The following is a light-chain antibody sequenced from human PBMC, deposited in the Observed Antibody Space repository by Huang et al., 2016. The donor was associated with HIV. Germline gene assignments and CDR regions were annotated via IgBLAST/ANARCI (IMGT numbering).Light chain of an antibody. CDR1: QSIDTY. J-gene: IGKJ3*01. CDR2: AAS. V-gene: IGKV1-39*01. Sequence: DIQMTQSPSSLSASVGDRVTMTCRASQSIDTYLSWYQQRPGKGPKLLIYAASSLQSGVPSRFSGIGSGTEFTLTISSLELEDFATYDCQQSSSSLPFTFGPGTTVDLK. CDR3: QQSSSSLPFT.